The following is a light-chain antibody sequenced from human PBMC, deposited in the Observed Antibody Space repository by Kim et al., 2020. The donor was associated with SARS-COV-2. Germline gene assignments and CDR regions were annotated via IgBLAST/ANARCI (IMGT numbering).Light chain of an antibody. Sequence: ETVLTQFPATLSLSPGERATLSCRASQGLGYFFRLVPTETWQAPRLLVFDASKRATGIPARFSGSGSGTDFTLTISDLEPEDSGVYYCQQRTYWPYTFGQGTKLEI. CDR3: QQRTYWPYT. CDR2: DAS. J-gene: IGKJ2*01. CDR1: QGLGYF. V-gene: IGKV3-11*01.